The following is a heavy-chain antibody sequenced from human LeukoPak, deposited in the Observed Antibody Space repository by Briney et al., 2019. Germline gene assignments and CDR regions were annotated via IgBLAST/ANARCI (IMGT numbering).Heavy chain of an antibody. J-gene: IGHJ4*02. CDR2: IYYSGST. V-gene: IGHV4-59*08. CDR1: GGSISSYY. D-gene: IGHD4-17*01. CDR3: ARLGYGDYSDY. Sequence: SETLSLTCTVSGGSISSYYWSWIRQPPGKGLEWIGYIYYSGSTNYNPSLKSRVTISVDTSKNQFSLKLSSVTAADTAVYYCARLGYGDYSDYWGQGTLVTVSS.